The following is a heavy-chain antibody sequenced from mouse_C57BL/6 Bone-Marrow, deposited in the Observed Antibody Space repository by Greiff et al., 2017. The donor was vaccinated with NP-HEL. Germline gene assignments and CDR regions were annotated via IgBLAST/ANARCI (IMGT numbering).Heavy chain of an antibody. CDR3: AREGLRRPWFAY. D-gene: IGHD2-4*01. Sequence: EVQLQQSGPELVKPGASVKISCKASGYSFTGYYMNWVKQSPEKSLEWIGEINPSTGGTTYNQKFKAKATLTVDKSSSTAYMQLKSLTSEDSAVYYCAREGLRRPWFAYWGQGTLVTVSA. CDR2: INPSTGGT. J-gene: IGHJ3*01. CDR1: GYSFTGYY. V-gene: IGHV1-42*01.